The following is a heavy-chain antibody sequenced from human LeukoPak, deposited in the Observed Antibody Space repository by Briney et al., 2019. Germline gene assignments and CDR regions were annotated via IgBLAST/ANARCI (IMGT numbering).Heavy chain of an antibody. Sequence: SETLSLTCTVSGGSISSSNYYWGWLRQPPGKGLEWIGSIYYSGSTYYNPSLESLVILSVDTSKNQFSLKLSCVTAADTAVYYCARPVPSRLGWFDPWGQGTLVTVSS. J-gene: IGHJ5*02. CDR1: GGSISSSNYY. CDR2: IYYSGST. V-gene: IGHV4-39*01. D-gene: IGHD1-1*01. CDR3: ARPVPSRLGWFDP.